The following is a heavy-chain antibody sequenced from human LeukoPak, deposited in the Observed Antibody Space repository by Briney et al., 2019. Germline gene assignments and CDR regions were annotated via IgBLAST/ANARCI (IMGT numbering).Heavy chain of an antibody. D-gene: IGHD6-6*01. J-gene: IGHJ5*02. CDR3: AKDLYSSSINWFDP. CDR2: ISGSGGST. CDR1: GFTFNRNA. V-gene: IGHV3-23*01. Sequence: GGSLRLSCAASGFTFNRNAISWVRQAPGKGLEWVSAISGSGGSTYYADSVKGRFTISRDNSKNTLYLQMNSLRAEDTAVYYCAKDLYSSSINWFDPWGQGTLVTVSS.